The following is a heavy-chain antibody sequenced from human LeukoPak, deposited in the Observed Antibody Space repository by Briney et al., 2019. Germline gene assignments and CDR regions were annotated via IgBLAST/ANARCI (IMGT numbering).Heavy chain of an antibody. CDR2: INPNSGGT. J-gene: IGHJ6*02. CDR1: GYTFTGYY. V-gene: IGHV1-2*02. CDR3: ARDQAGVTIFGVDHYGMDV. D-gene: IGHD3-3*01. Sequence: GASVKVSCKASGYTFTGYYMHWVRQAPGQGLEWIGWINPNSGGTNYAQKFQGRVTMTRDTSISTAYMELSRLRSDDTAVYYCARDQAGVTIFGVDHYGMDVWGQGTTVTVSS.